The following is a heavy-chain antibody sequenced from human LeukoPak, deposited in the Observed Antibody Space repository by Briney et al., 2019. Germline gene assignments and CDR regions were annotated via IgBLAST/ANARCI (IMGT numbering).Heavy chain of an antibody. V-gene: IGHV3-23*01. CDR2: ITGSGSDT. J-gene: IGHJ4*02. Sequence: GGSLRLSCAASGFTFSYYAMGWVRQAPGKGLEWVSSITGSGSDTYYADSVKGRFTISRDNSENTLYLQMNRLRAEDTAFFYCAKGYASYSSFFDNWGQGSLVTVSS. D-gene: IGHD2-2*01. CDR3: AKGYASYSSFFDN. CDR1: GFTFSYYA.